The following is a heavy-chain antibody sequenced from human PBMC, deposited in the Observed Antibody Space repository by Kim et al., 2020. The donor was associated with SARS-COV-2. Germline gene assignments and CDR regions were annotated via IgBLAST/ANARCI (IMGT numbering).Heavy chain of an antibody. J-gene: IGHJ4*02. CDR3: AREDIAARPGGLSSFDY. Sequence: SVKVSCKASGGTFSSYAISWVRQAPGQGLEWMGRIIPILGIANYAQKFQGRVTITANKTTSTAYMELSSLRSEDTAVYYCAREDIAARPGGLSSFDYWGQGTLVTVS. CDR1: GGTFSSYA. CDR2: IIPILGIA. D-gene: IGHD6-6*01. V-gene: IGHV1-69*04.